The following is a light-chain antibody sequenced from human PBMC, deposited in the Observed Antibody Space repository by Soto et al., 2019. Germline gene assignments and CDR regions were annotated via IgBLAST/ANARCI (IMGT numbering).Light chain of an antibody. CDR2: DAS. Sequence: TQSPSTLSASVGDRVTISFGGSQSVSTSSAWHQQKPGQAPRLLIYDASNRATGIPARFSGSGSGTDFTLTISSLEPEDFAVYYCQQRSNWPLLTFGQGTRLEI. V-gene: IGKV3-11*01. CDR3: QQRSNWPLLT. J-gene: IGKJ5*01. CDR1: QSVSTS.